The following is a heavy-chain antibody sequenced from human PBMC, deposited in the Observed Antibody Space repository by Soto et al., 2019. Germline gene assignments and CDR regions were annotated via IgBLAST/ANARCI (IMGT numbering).Heavy chain of an antibody. V-gene: IGHV1-46*01. CDR1: GYDFFKYN. CDR3: TRADSDVVILPDVRPLFDL. J-gene: IGHJ4*02. CDR2: INPNGGYT. Sequence: QVQLVQSGAEVKKPGASVKVSCKTSGYDFFKYNMHWVRQAPGQGLEWMGVINPNGGYTRHAQKFQGRVSMTRDMSSKIVYMELSGLTSADTAMYYCTRADSDVVILPDVRPLFDLWGQGALVTVSS. D-gene: IGHD2-21*02.